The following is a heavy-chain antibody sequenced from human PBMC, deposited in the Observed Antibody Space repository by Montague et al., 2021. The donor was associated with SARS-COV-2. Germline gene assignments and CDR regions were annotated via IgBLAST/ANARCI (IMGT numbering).Heavy chain of an antibody. D-gene: IGHD3-22*01. V-gene: IGHV4-4*02. J-gene: IGHJ4*02. CDR2: IYHTGST. CDR3: ATGFEDSKTYFYIGIVFEY. Sequence: SETLSLTCAVSAASITNTNWWSWIRQPPGKGLEWIGEIYHTGSTNYNPSLKSRVTISVQTSKNQFSLEMTSVTAADTAVYYCATGFEDSKTYFYIGIVFEYWGQGALVTVSS. CDR1: AASITNTNW.